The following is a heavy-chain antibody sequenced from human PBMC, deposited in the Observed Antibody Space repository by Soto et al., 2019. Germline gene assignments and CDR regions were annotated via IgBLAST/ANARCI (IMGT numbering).Heavy chain of an antibody. Sequence: SETLSLTCTVSGGSISSGGYYWSWIRQHPGKGLEWIGYIYYSGSTYYNPSLKSRVTISVDTSKNQFSLKLSSVTAADTAVYNCARTWVAGDNWFDPWGQGTLVTVSS. CDR3: ARTWVAGDNWFDP. J-gene: IGHJ5*02. CDR1: GGSISSGGYY. V-gene: IGHV4-31*03. D-gene: IGHD6-19*01. CDR2: IYYSGST.